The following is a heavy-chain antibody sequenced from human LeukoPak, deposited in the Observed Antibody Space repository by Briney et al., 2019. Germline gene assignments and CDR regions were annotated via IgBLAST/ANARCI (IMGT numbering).Heavy chain of an antibody. CDR2: IYYSGST. J-gene: IGHJ4*02. V-gene: IGHV4-59*01. Sequence: PSETLSLTCTVSGGSISSYYWSWIRQPPGKGLEWIGYIYYSGSTNYNPSLKSRVTISVDTSKNQFSLKLSSVTAADTAVYYCARAGSSGWLQLHYFDYWGQGTLVTVSS. D-gene: IGHD5-24*01. CDR1: GGSISSYY. CDR3: ARAGSSGWLQLHYFDY.